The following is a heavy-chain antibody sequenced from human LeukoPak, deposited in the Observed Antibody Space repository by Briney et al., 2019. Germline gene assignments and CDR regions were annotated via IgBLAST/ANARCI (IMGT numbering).Heavy chain of an antibody. J-gene: IGHJ5*02. CDR1: GYSISSGYY. CDR2: IYHSGST. D-gene: IGHD2-15*01. V-gene: IGHV4-38-2*02. Sequence: KPSETLSLTCTVSGYSISSGYYWGWIRQPPGKGLEWIGSIYHSGSTYYNPSLKSRVTISVDTSKNQFSLKLSSVTAADTAVYYCARGLRMGSGGSLNWFDPWGQGTLVTVSS. CDR3: ARGLRMGSGGSLNWFDP.